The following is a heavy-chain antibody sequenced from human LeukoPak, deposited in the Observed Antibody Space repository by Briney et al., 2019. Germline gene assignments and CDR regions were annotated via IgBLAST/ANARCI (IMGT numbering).Heavy chain of an antibody. CDR2: IWYDGSNK. J-gene: IGHJ4*02. CDR3: AGDRATSYFDY. Sequence: PGGSLRLSCAASGNYLMHWVRQAPGKGLEWVAFIWYDGSNKYYTDSVKGRFTISRDNSKNTLYLQMNSLRAEDTAVYYCAGDRATSYFDYWGQGALVTISS. D-gene: IGHD1-26*01. CDR1: GNYL. V-gene: IGHV3-33*08.